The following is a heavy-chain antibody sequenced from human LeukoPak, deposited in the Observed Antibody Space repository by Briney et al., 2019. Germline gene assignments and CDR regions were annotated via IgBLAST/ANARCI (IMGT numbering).Heavy chain of an antibody. D-gene: IGHD4-17*01. CDR2: ISAYNGNT. CDR3: ARVQTGDYEEDLYYFDY. V-gene: IGHV1-18*01. J-gene: IGHJ4*02. Sequence: AASVKVSCKASGYTFTSYGISWVRQAPGQGLEWTGWISAYNGNTNYAQKLQGRVTMTTDTSTSTAYMELRSLRSDDTAVYYCARVQTGDYEEDLYYFDYWGQGTLVTVSS. CDR1: GYTFTSYG.